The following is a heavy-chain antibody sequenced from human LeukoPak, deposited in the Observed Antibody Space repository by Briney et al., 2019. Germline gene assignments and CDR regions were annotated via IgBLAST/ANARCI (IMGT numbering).Heavy chain of an antibody. Sequence: GGSLRLSCAASGFTFSSYAMSWVRQAPGKGLEWVSAISGSGARTYYADSVKGRFTISRDNSKNTLYLQMNSLKTEDTAVYYCTTDRVGVVVGEYYFDYWGQGTLVTVSS. CDR2: ISGSGART. V-gene: IGHV3-23*01. CDR1: GFTFSSYA. J-gene: IGHJ4*02. CDR3: TTDRVGVVVGEYYFDY. D-gene: IGHD2-15*01.